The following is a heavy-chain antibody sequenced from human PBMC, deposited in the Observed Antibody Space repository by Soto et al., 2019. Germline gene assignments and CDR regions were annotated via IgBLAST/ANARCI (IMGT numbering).Heavy chain of an antibody. CDR3: AKEGRRWLQTPYYYGMDV. CDR1: GFTFDDYA. Sequence: EVQLVESGGGLVQPGRSLRLSCAASGFTFDDYAMHWVRQAPGKGLEWVSGISWNSGSIGYADSVKGRFTISRDNAKNSLYLQMNSLRAEDTAVYYCAKEGRRWLQTPYYYGMDVWGQGTTVTVSS. J-gene: IGHJ6*02. V-gene: IGHV3-9*01. D-gene: IGHD5-12*01. CDR2: ISWNSGSI.